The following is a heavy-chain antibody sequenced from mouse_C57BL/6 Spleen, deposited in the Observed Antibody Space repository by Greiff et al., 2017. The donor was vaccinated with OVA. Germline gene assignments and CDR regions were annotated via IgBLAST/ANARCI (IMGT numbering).Heavy chain of an antibody. CDR3: ARGYYGSSYPYFDY. CDR2: IDPSDSYT. V-gene: IGHV1-69*01. Sequence: VQLQQPGAELVMPWASVKLSCKASGYTFTSYWMHWVKQRPGQGLEWIGEIDPSDSYTNYNQKFKGKSTLTVDKSSSTAYMQLSSLTSEDSAVDYCARGYYGSSYPYFDYWGQGTTLTVSS. J-gene: IGHJ2*01. D-gene: IGHD1-1*01. CDR1: GYTFTSYW.